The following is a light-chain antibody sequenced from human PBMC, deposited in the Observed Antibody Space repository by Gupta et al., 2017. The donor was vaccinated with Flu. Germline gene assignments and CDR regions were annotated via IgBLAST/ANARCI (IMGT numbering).Light chain of an antibody. V-gene: IGLV3-1*01. Sequence: PGQTATITWSGEKLGDKFASWYQQMPGQSPVLVIYQNNKRPSGIPDRVSGSNSGNTATLTVRGTQAMDEADYYCQAWDRNSAVFGGGTKLTVL. CDR2: QNN. J-gene: IGLJ2*01. CDR1: KLGDKF. CDR3: QAWDRNSAV.